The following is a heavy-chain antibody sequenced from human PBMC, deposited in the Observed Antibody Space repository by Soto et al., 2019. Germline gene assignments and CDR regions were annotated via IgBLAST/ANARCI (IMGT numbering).Heavy chain of an antibody. CDR3: ARARSSSGYYNY. CDR2: INAGNGNT. D-gene: IGHD3-22*01. Sequence: ASVKVSCKASGYTFTSYAMHWVRQAPGQRLEWMGWINAGNGNTKYSQKFQGRVTITRDTSTSTAYMELRSLRSDDTAVYYCARARSSSGYYNYWGQGTLVTAPQ. CDR1: GYTFTSYA. V-gene: IGHV1-3*01. J-gene: IGHJ4*02.